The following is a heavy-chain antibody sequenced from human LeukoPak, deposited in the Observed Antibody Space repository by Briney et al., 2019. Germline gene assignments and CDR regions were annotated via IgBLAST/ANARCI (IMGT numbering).Heavy chain of an antibody. J-gene: IGHJ4*02. CDR2: FDREDGET. CDR1: GYTLTEIS. D-gene: IGHD5-18*01. V-gene: IGHV1-24*01. CDR3: ATVGYSYGAFDY. Sequence: ASVKVSCEVSGYTLTEISLHWVRQAPGKGLEWMGGFDREDGETMYAQKFQGRVTMTEDTSTDTAFMELSSLRSEDTAVYYCATVGYSYGAFDYWGQGTLVIVSS.